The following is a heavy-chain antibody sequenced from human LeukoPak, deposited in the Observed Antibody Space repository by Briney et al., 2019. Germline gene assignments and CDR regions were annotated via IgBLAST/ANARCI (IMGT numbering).Heavy chain of an antibody. Sequence: PSETLSLTCSVSSGSISSNNYYWGWIRQPPGKGLEWIGYIYYSGSTYYNPSLKSRVTISVDTSKNQFSLKLSSVTAADTAVYYCARGMGSGSYYYYYGMDVWGQGTTVTVSS. J-gene: IGHJ6*02. CDR3: ARGMGSGSYYYYYGMDV. CDR1: SGSISSNNYY. CDR2: IYYSGST. D-gene: IGHD1-26*01. V-gene: IGHV4-39*01.